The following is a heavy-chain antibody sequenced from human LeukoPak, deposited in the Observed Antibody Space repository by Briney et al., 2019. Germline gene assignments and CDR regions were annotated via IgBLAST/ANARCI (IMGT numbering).Heavy chain of an antibody. CDR1: AYTFTGYY. V-gene: IGHV1-2*02. D-gene: IGHD3-10*01. CDR3: ASRLWFGESDY. CDR2: INLNSGGT. Sequence: ASVKLSCTASAYTFTGYYMHLVRQAPGQGLEWMGWINLNSGGTNYAQKFQGRVTMTMDTSISTTYMELSRLRSDDTAVYYCASRLWFGESDYWGQGTLVTVSS. J-gene: IGHJ4*02.